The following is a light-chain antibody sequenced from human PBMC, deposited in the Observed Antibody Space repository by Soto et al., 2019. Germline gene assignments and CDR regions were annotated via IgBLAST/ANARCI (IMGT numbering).Light chain of an antibody. CDR1: NSDVGGYNY. CDR3: CLYAGSYILI. CDR2: DVS. J-gene: IGLJ2*01. Sequence: QSALTQPRSVSGSPGQSVTISCTGTNSDVGGYNYVSWYQQHPGKVPKLMIFDVSKRPSGVPDRFSGSKSGNTASLTISGLQAEDEADYHCCLYAGSYILIFGGGTKLTVL. V-gene: IGLV2-11*01.